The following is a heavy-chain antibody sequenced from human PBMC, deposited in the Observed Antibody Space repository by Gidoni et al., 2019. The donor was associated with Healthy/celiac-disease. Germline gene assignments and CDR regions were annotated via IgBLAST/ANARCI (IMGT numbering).Heavy chain of an antibody. CDR2: IDYSGST. V-gene: IGHV4-59*01. Sequence: QVQLQESGPGLVKPSETLSLTCTVSGGSISSYYWSWIRQPPGKGLEWIVYIDYSGSTNYNPSLKSRVTISVDTSKNQFSLKLSSVTAADTAVYYCARGPPSSRAFDYWGQGTLVTVSS. CDR1: GGSISSYY. J-gene: IGHJ4*02. CDR3: ARGPPSSRAFDY. D-gene: IGHD6-13*01.